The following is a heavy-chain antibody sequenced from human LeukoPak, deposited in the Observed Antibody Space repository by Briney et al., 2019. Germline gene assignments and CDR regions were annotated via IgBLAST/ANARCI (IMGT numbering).Heavy chain of an antibody. CDR2: IIPDSGGA. D-gene: IGHD2-21*01. CDR1: GYTFTNYY. V-gene: IGHV1-2*02. CDR3: STEDKYCGGANCGKY. Sequence: GASVKVSCKTSGYTFTNYYVHWVRQAPGQGLEWVGYIIPDSGGADYDQRFQGRVTMTRDKSISTVYMELSSLRSDDTAVYYCSTEDKYCGGANCGKYWGQGTLVTVSS. J-gene: IGHJ4*02.